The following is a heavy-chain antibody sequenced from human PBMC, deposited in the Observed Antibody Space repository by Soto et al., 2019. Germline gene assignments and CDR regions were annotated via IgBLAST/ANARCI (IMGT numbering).Heavy chain of an antibody. CDR3: ARGEWLATIKPYFAY. CDR2: IYYSGST. Sequence: SEALSLTCTVSGGSMSSYYWSWIRQSPGKGLEWIGYIYYSGSTNYNPSLKSRVAISLDTSKNQFSLMLSSVTAADTAVYYCARGEWLATIKPYFAYWGQGTLVTVSS. D-gene: IGHD5-12*01. CDR1: GGSMSSYY. V-gene: IGHV4-59*01. J-gene: IGHJ4*02.